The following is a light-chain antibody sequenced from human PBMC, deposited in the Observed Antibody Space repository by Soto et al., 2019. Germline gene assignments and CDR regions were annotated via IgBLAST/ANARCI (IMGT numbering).Light chain of an antibody. V-gene: IGLV2-14*03. CDR1: SSDVGGYDF. J-gene: IGLJ2*01. CDR3: SSYTRSNTLL. CDR2: DVS. Sequence: QSALTQPASVSGSPGQSITISCTGSSSDVGGYDFVSWYQHHPGKAPKLIIYDVSDRPLGVSNRFSGSKSGNTASLTISGLQAEDEADYYCSSYTRSNTLLFGGGTQLTVL.